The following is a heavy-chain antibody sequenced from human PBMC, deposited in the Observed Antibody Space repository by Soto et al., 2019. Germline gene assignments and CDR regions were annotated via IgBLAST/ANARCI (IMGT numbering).Heavy chain of an antibody. V-gene: IGHV4-4*02. J-gene: IGHJ4*02. CDR2: VYHNGNT. CDR3: ARDAAVPGETDRFDS. Sequence: SLTCAVSGDSITTNHWWSWVRQAPGKGLEWIGEVYHNGNTNYNPSLKSRVTMSSDTSKNQFSLKLTSVTAADTAMYYCARDAAVPGETDRFDSWGQGTLVTVSS. CDR1: GDSITTNHW. D-gene: IGHD6-19*01.